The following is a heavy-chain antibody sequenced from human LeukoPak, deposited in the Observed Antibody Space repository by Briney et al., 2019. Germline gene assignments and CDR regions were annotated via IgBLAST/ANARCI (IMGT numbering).Heavy chain of an antibody. CDR1: GFTFDDYA. D-gene: IGHD1-26*01. J-gene: IGHJ4*02. CDR2: ISWNSGSI. Sequence: GRSLRLSCAASGFTFDDYAMHWVRQAPGKGLERVSGISWNSGSIGYADSVKGRFTISRDNDKNSLYLQMNSLRAEDTALYYCAKGGPIVGATSYYFDYWGQGTLVTVSS. V-gene: IGHV3-9*01. CDR3: AKGGPIVGATSYYFDY.